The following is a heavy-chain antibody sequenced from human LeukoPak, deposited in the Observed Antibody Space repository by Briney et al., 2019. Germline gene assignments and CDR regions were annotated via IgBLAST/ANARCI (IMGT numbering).Heavy chain of an antibody. CDR1: GFTFSSYA. CDR3: AKGLTGS. Sequence: GRSLRLSCAASGFTFSSYAMHWVRQAPGKGLEWVAVISYDGSNKYYADSVKGRFTISRDNSRNTLYLQMNSLRAEDTAVYYCAKGLTGSWGQGTLVTVSS. CDR2: ISYDGSNK. J-gene: IGHJ4*02. D-gene: IGHD3-10*01. V-gene: IGHV3-30-3*01.